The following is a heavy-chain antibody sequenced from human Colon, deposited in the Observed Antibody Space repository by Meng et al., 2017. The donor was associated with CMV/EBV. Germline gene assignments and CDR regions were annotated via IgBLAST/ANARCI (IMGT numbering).Heavy chain of an antibody. V-gene: IGHV4-61*01. Sequence: GSLRLSCTVSGGSVRSSSHYWTWIRQPPGKELEWIGYVYYIGSTNYNPSLKSRVTMSLDTSKNQFSLNLNSVTAADSAVYYCARDRPYSYYYFGLDVWGPGTTVTAP. CDR3: ARDRPYSYYYFGLDV. J-gene: IGHJ6*02. CDR1: GGSVRSSSHY. CDR2: VYYIGST.